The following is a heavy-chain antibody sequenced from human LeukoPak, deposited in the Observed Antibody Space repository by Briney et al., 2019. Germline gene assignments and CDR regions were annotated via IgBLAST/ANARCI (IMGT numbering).Heavy chain of an antibody. J-gene: IGHJ6*04. CDR1: GFTFSSYS. Sequence: GGSLRLSCAASGFTFSSYSMNWVRPAPGKGLEWVSYISSSGSTIYYADSVKGRFTIYRDNAKNSLYLQMNSLRAEDTAVYYCAELGITMIGGVWGKGTTVTISS. CDR2: ISSSGSTI. V-gene: IGHV3-48*04. CDR3: AELGITMIGGV. D-gene: IGHD3-10*02.